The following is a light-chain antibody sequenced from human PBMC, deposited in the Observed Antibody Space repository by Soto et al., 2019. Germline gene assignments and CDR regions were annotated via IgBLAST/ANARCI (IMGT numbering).Light chain of an antibody. J-gene: IGKJ2*01. CDR3: QHYNSYPYT. V-gene: IGKV1-5*01. Sequence: DIQMTQSPSTLSASVGDTVSITCRASQSISGWMAWYQQKPGQVPKLVIFDASSLESGVPSMSGGSSSGTIFTLTSCGTPPGAFATYYWQHYNSYPYTFGRGIKLEIK. CDR1: QSISGW. CDR2: DAS.